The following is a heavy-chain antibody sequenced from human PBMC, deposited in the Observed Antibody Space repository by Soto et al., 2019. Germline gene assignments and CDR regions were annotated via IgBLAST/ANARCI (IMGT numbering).Heavy chain of an antibody. CDR1: GGSIRSYY. J-gene: IGHJ4*02. CDR3: ARRYGYRFDY. D-gene: IGHD5-18*01. V-gene: IGHV4-59*01. CDR2: IYYSGST. Sequence: QVQLQESGPGLVKPSETLSLTCTVSGGSIRSYYWSWIRQPPGKGLEWIGYIYYSGSTNYNPSLKSRITITVHTTKNQFSLKLSSVTAADTAVYYCARRYGYRFDYWGQGTLVTVSS.